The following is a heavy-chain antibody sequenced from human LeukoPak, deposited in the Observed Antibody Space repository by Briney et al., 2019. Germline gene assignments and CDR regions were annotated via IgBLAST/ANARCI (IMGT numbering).Heavy chain of an antibody. J-gene: IGHJ4*02. CDR1: GFPFISNY. V-gene: IGHV3-53*01. CDR2: IYSGGST. CDR3: TSAAPDY. D-gene: IGHD2-2*01. Sequence: PGGSLCLSCAASGFPFISNYMSWVRPAPGKGLEWVSVIYSGGSTYYADSVRGRFTISRDNSKNTLYLQMNSLRAEDTAVYYCTSAAPDYWGQGTLVTVSS.